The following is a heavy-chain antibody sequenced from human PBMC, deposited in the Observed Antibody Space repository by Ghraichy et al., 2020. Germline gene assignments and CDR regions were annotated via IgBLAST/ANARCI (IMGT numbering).Heavy chain of an antibody. J-gene: IGHJ3*02. CDR2: IYYSGST. Sequence: SETLSLTCTVSGGSISSSSYYWGWIRQPPGKGLEWIGSIYYSGSTYYNPSLKSRVTISVDTSKNQFSLKLSSVTAADTAVYYCARAASPYYDILTGYSPTVGNAFDIWGQGTMVTVSS. V-gene: IGHV4-39*01. CDR3: ARAASPYYDILTGYSPTVGNAFDI. D-gene: IGHD3-9*01. CDR1: GGSISSSSYY.